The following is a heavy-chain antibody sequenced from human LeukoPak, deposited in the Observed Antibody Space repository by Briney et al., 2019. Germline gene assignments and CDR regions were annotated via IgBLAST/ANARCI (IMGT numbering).Heavy chain of an antibody. CDR2: MNPNSGNT. CDR3: ARGAGAYMDV. V-gene: IGHV1-8*01. CDR1: GGTFSRYT. D-gene: IGHD3-10*01. Sequence: ASVKVSCKASGGTFSRYTISWVRQAPGQGLEWMGWMNPNSGNTGYAQKFQGRVTMTRNTSISTAYMELSSLRSEDTAVYYCARGAGAYMDVWGKGTTVTISS. J-gene: IGHJ6*03.